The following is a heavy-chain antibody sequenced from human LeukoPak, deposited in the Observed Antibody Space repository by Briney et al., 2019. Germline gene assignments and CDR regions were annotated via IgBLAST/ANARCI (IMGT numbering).Heavy chain of an antibody. CDR3: ARGDDSGYYDYFDY. V-gene: IGHV3-53*01. Sequence: GGSLRLSCAASGFTVDSNYLSWVRQAPGKGLEWVSTIYTGGNTYYAASVKGRFTIPRDFSKNTVFLHMNSLRAEDTAMYYCARGDDSGYYDYFDYWGQGALVTVSS. D-gene: IGHD3-22*01. J-gene: IGHJ4*02. CDR2: IYTGGNT. CDR1: GFTVDSNY.